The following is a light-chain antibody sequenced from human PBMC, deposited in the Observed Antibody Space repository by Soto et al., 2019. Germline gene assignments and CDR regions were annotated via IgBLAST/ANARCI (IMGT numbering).Light chain of an antibody. J-gene: IGKJ5*01. Sequence: VVTQSPATMSLTPGDRATLPCRASQSVSSNKLAWYQQKPGQAPRLLIYAASSRATGIPDRFSGRGSGTDFTLTISRLEPEDFAVYYCQQYDNSPITFGQRTRLE. CDR2: AAS. V-gene: IGKV3-20*01. CDR3: QQYDNSPIT. CDR1: QSVSSNK.